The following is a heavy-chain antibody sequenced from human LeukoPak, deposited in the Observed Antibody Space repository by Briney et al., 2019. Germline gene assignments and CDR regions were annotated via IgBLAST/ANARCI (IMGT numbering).Heavy chain of an antibody. V-gene: IGHV3-53*01. CDR1: VFTVSSNF. D-gene: IGHD1/OR15-1a*01. J-gene: IGHJ6*03. CDR3: ARDGYGNNYMDV. CDR2: IYSGGTT. Sequence: GRSLRLSCAASVFTVSSNFMSWVRQAPGKGLEGVSVIYSGGTTCYADSVKGRFTISRDNSKNTLSLQMTSLRAEDTAVYYCARDGYGNNYMDVWGKGTTVTVSS.